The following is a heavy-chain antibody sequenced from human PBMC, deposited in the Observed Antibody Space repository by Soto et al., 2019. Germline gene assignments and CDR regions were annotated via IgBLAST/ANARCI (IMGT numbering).Heavy chain of an antibody. Sequence: QVQLVQSGAEVKKPGASVKVSCRASGYTFTRYSVHWVRQAPGQGLEWMGWINPNTGGTRFAPKFEGRVTLTTDPSVRTVYMEVRSLRSDDTAVFYCSVYFDDLQEDSFWGQGTLVTVTS. D-gene: IGHD2-8*01. CDR2: INPNTGGT. J-gene: IGHJ1*01. CDR1: GYTFTRYS. V-gene: IGHV1-2*02. CDR3: SVYFDDLQEDSF.